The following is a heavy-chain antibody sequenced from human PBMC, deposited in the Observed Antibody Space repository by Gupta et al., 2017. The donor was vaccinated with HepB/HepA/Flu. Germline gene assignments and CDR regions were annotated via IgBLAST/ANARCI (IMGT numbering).Heavy chain of an antibody. D-gene: IGHD2-2*01. CDR1: GGSISSSSYY. CDR3: ARANSSTSCRLDY. J-gene: IGHJ4*02. CDR2: IYYSGST. Sequence: QLQLQESGPGLVKPSETLSLPCTVSGGSISSSSYYWGWIRQPPGKGLEWIGSIYYSGSTYYNPSLKSRVTISVDTSKNQFSLKLSSVTAADTAVYYCARANSSTSCRLDYWGQGTLVTVSS. V-gene: IGHV4-39*01.